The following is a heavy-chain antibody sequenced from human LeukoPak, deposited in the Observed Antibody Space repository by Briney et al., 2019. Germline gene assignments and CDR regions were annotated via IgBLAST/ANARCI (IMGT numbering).Heavy chain of an antibody. V-gene: IGHV3-66*01. CDR2: IYSGGST. CDR1: GFTVSSNC. J-gene: IGHJ4*02. CDR3: ARDSGSGWYGLSY. D-gene: IGHD6-19*01. Sequence: GGSLRLSCAASGFTVSSNCMSWVRQAPGKGLEWVSVIYSGGSTYYADSVKGRFTISRDNSKNTLYLQMNSLRAEDTAVYYCARDSGSGWYGLSYWGQGTLVTVSS.